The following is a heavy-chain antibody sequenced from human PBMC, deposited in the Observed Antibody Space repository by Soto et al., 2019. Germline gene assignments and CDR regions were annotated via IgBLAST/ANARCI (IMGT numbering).Heavy chain of an antibody. J-gene: IGHJ5*02. CDR2: IGYDGSKN. CDR3: GRDSPDGYGDNGWVDP. V-gene: IGHV3-33*01. Sequence: QVQLVESGGGVVQPGRSLRLSCAASGFTFSSFGMHWVRQAPGKGLEWVAVIGYDGSKNLYADSVKGRFTISRDDSSNTRVLHMSSLRLEDTAMYYCGRDSPDGYGDNGWVDPWGQGTLVTVSS. CDR1: GFTFSSFG. D-gene: IGHD4-17*01.